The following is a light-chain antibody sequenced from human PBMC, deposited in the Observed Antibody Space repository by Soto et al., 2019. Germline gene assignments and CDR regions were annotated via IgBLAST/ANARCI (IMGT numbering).Light chain of an antibody. CDR1: SIDVGGSNF. J-gene: IGLJ1*01. V-gene: IGLV2-14*03. Sequence: QSALTQPASVSDSPGQSITISCTGTSIDVGGSNFVSWYQQHPGKPPKLIIYDVANRPSGVSNRFSGSKSGSTASLIISRLKTEAEADYYCVSYTSSTTYVFGTGTKLTVL. CDR2: DVA. CDR3: VSYTSSTTYV.